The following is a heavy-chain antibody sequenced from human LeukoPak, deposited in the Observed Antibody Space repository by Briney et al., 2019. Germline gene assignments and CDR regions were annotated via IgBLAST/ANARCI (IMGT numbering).Heavy chain of an antibody. CDR1: GFTFGDYA. J-gene: IGHJ6*03. D-gene: IGHD3-10*01. Sequence: GRSLRLSCTASGFTFGDYAMSWVRQAPGKGLEWVGFIRSKAYGGTTEYAASVKGRFTISRDDSKSIAYLQMNSLKTEDTAVYYCTIGYGELNYMDVWGKGTTVTVSS. V-gene: IGHV3-49*04. CDR3: TIGYGELNYMDV. CDR2: IRSKAYGGTT.